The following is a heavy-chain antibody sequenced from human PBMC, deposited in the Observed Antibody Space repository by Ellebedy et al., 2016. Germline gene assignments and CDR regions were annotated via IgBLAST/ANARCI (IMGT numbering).Heavy chain of an antibody. CDR2: IKSKMNGGTI. V-gene: IGHV3-15*07. CDR1: GLTLSDAW. CDR3: VTEVSGSFPE. J-gene: IGHJ4*02. Sequence: GGSLRLSCAASGLTLSDAWMNWVRQAPWKGLEWVGLIKSKMNGGTIDYAAPVKGRFTISRDESKNELYLQMSSLKTEDSAIYYCVTEVSGSFPEWGQGTLVTVSS. D-gene: IGHD1-26*01.